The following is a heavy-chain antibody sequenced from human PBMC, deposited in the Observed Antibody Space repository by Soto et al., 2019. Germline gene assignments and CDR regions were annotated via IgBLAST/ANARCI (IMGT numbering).Heavy chain of an antibody. J-gene: IGHJ2*01. CDR3: ARDRAVDWYFYL. V-gene: IGHV1-3*04. D-gene: IGHD2-15*01. CDR1: GYTFTSCA. Sequence: QVQVVQSGAEVKKPGASVKVSCKASGYTFTSCAIHWVRQAPGQRLEWMGWINTDNGNTKYSQRFQGRVTITRDTSANTAYMSLSNLISDDTSVFFCARDRAVDWYFYLLGRGTLVCGSS. CDR2: INTDNGNT.